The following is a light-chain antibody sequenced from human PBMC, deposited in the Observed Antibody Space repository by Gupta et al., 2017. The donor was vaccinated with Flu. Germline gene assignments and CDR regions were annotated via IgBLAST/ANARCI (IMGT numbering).Light chain of an antibody. CDR3: QVCDNSRNPHYV. CDR1: DIGNKD. V-gene: IGLV3-21*02. Sequence: SYVLTQPPSVSVAPGQTATITCGGNDIGNKDVHWYQQKPGQAPVVVVYDDSDRPSGIPERFSGSNSANTATLTISRVEAGDEADYYCQVCDNSRNPHYVFGGGTKVTVL. CDR2: DDS. J-gene: IGLJ1*01.